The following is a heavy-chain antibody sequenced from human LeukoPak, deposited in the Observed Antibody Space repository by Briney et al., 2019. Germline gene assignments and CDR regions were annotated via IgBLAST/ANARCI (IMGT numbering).Heavy chain of an antibody. CDR3: ATNVTYSFDN. CDR1: AYSISSGYY. Sequence: SETLSLTCAVSAYSISSGYYWGWVRQPPGKGLEWIGSIHHGGSTYYNPSLKSRITISIDRSKNQFSLKLNSVTAADSAVYYCATNVTYSFDNWGQGTLVTVSS. V-gene: IGHV4-38-2*01. J-gene: IGHJ4*02. D-gene: IGHD2-21*02. CDR2: IHHGGST.